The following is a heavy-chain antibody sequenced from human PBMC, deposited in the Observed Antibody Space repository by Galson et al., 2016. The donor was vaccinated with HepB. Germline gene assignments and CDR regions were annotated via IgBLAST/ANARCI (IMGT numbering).Heavy chain of an antibody. V-gene: IGHV4-31*03. D-gene: IGHD6-13*01. CDR1: GGSISNTDYY. CDR3: ARGSWGVGRSTWYIIDF. J-gene: IGHJ4*02. Sequence: TLSLTCTVSGGSISNTDYYWSWIRQHPGKGLEWIGYIYHSGSTYYNPSLESRVTVSVDTSKNHFSLKLSSVTAADTAVYFCARGSWGVGRSTWYIIDFWGQGTMVTGSS. CDR2: IYHSGST.